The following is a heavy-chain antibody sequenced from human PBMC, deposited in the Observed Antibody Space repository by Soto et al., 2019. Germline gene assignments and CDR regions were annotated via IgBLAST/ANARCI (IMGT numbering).Heavy chain of an antibody. D-gene: IGHD2-21*02. CDR1: GFTFSSYA. CDR2: ISGSGGGT. Sequence: PGGSLRLSCAASGFTFSSYAMSWVRQAPGKGLEWVSLISGSGGGTYYADSVKGRFTISRDNVKNTLYLQMNSLRAEDTAVFYCARGDRGAFDLWGQGTMVTVSS. CDR3: ARGDRGAFDL. J-gene: IGHJ3*01. V-gene: IGHV3-23*01.